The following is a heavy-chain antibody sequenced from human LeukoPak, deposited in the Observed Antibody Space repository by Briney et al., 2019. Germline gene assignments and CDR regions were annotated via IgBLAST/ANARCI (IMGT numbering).Heavy chain of an antibody. D-gene: IGHD6-19*01. Sequence: ASVKVSCKASGYTFTGYHMHWVRQAPGQGLEWMGGIIPIFGTANYAQKFQGRVTITADESTSTAYMELSSLRSEDTAVYYCARAQGSSGWYSGLGWYFDLWGRGTLVTVSS. CDR3: ARAQGSSGWYSGLGWYFDL. J-gene: IGHJ2*01. CDR1: GYTFTGYH. CDR2: IIPIFGTA. V-gene: IGHV1-69*13.